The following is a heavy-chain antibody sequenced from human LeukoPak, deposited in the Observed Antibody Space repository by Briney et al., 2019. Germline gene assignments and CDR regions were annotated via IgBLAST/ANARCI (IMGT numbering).Heavy chain of an antibody. J-gene: IGHJ6*02. D-gene: IGHD2-15*01. CDR3: ARDLSRYCSGGSCYSGDYYYGMDV. CDR2: MNPNSGST. V-gene: IGHV1-8*03. Sequence: GASVKVSCKASGYTFTSYDINWVRQATGQGLEWMGWMNPNSGSTGYAQKFQGRVTITRNTSISTAYMELSSLRSEDTAVYYCARDLSRYCSGGSCYSGDYYYGMDVWGQGTTVTVSS. CDR1: GYTFTSYD.